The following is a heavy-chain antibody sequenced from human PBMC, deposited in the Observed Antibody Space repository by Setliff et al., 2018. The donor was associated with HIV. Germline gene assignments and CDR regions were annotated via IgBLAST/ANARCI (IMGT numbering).Heavy chain of an antibody. CDR2: INHRGST. J-gene: IGHJ6*03. Sequence: SETLSLTCDVSGFSISSRYYWGWIRQSPGKGLEWIGEINHRGSTNYNPSLKSRVTVSVDTSKNQFSLKLGSVTAADTAVYYCARGRYRSRWYASDHYYIDVWGKGTTVTVSS. V-gene: IGHV4-38-2*01. CDR3: ARGRYRSRWYASDHYYIDV. CDR1: GFSISSRYY. D-gene: IGHD6-13*01.